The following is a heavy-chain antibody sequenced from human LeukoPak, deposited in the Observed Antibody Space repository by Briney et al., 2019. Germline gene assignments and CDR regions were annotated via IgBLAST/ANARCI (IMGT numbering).Heavy chain of an antibody. Sequence: ASVTVSCKASGYTFTGYHMHWVRQAPGQGLEWMGRINPNSGDTNYAQKFQGRVTMTRDTSISTAYMELSRLRSDDTAVYFCARDGKGRYDFRENDYWGQGTLVTVSS. V-gene: IGHV1-2*06. CDR2: INPNSGDT. D-gene: IGHD3-3*01. J-gene: IGHJ4*02. CDR1: GYTFTGYH. CDR3: ARDGKGRYDFRENDY.